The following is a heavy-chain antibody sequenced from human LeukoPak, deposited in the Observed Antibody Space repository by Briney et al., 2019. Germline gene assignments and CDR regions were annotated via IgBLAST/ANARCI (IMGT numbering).Heavy chain of an antibody. V-gene: IGHV4-39*01. CDR3: ASLPVVVVAATPDYFDY. CDR1: SGSISSNSYY. CDR2: IYCSGST. Sequence: KTSETLSLTCTVSSGSISSNSYYWGWIRQPPGKGLEWVGTIYCSGSTYYNPSLKSRVTISVDTSKNQFSLKLSSVTAADTAVYYCASLPVVVVAATPDYFDYRGQGTLVTVSS. J-gene: IGHJ4*02. D-gene: IGHD2-15*01.